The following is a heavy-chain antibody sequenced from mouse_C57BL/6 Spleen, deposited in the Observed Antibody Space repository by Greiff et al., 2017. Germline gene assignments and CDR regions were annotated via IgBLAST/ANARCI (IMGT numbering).Heavy chain of an antibody. D-gene: IGHD1-1*01. CDR3: AREGITTVVNLYFDV. V-gene: IGHV1-72*01. J-gene: IGHJ1*03. CDR1: GYTFTSYW. CDR2: IDPNSGGT. Sequence: QVQLKQPGAELVKPGASVKLSCKASGYTFTSYWMHWVKQRPGRGLEWIGRIDPNSGGTKYNEKFKSKATLTVDKPSSTAYMQLSSLTSEDSAVYYCAREGITTVVNLYFDVWGTGTTVTVSS.